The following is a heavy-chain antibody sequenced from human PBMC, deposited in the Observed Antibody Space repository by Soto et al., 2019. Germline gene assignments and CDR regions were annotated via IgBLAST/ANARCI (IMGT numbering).Heavy chain of an antibody. CDR3: ARDPNIVATMGSIYYYYGMDV. Sequence: GGSLRLSCAASGFTFSSYWMSWVRQAPGKGLEWVANIKQDGSEKYYVDSVKGRFTISRDNAKNSLYLQMNSLRAEDTAVYYCARDPNIVATMGSIYYYYGMDVCGQGTTVTVS. CDR1: GFTFSSYW. CDR2: IKQDGSEK. J-gene: IGHJ6*02. V-gene: IGHV3-7*01. D-gene: IGHD5-12*01.